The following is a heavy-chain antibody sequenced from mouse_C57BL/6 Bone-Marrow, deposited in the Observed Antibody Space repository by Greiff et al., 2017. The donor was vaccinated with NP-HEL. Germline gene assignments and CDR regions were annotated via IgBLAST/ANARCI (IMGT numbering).Heavy chain of an antibody. Sequence: EVQLQQSGPELVKPGASVKISCKASGYTFTDYYMNWVKQSHGKSLEWIGDINPNNGGTSYNQKFKGKATLTVDKSSSTAYMELRSLTSEDSAVYYCAREDYSNGDFDYWGQGTTLTVSS. D-gene: IGHD2-5*01. J-gene: IGHJ2*01. CDR2: INPNNGGT. CDR1: GYTFTDYY. V-gene: IGHV1-26*01. CDR3: AREDYSNGDFDY.